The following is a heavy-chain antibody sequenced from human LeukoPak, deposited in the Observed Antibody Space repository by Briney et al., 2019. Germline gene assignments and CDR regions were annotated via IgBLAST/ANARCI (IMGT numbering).Heavy chain of an antibody. CDR1: GFILSVYW. D-gene: IGHD5-12*01. CDR3: AKGGHKLDIQATRYYYGVDD. J-gene: IGHJ6*02. Sequence: GGSLRLSCALSGFILSVYWMHWVRQRPGGALVHVSRIENDGSRTVYADSVKGRSTVSRDDAKNTMYLQMNSLRAEDTAIYYCAKGGHKLDIQATRYYYGVDDWGQGTTVTVSS. V-gene: IGHV3-74*03. CDR2: IENDGSRT.